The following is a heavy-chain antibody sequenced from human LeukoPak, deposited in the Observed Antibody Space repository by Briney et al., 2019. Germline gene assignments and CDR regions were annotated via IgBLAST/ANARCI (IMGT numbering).Heavy chain of an antibody. CDR2: IYTSGST. CDR3: ARGRIVVVPAARYYYGMDV. Sequence: SETLSLTCTVSGGSISSYYWSWIRQPAGKGLEWVGRIYTSGSTNYNPSLKSRVTMSVDTSKNQFSLKLSSVTAADTAVYYCARGRIVVVPAARYYYGMDVWGQGTTVTVSS. CDR1: GGSISSYY. V-gene: IGHV4-4*07. J-gene: IGHJ6*02. D-gene: IGHD2-2*01.